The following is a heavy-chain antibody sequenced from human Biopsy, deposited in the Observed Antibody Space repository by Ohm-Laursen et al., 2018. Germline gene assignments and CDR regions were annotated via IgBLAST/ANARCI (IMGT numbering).Heavy chain of an antibody. J-gene: IGHJ1*01. D-gene: IGHD4-23*01. V-gene: IGHV4-59*11. CDR1: GGSFTGHY. CDR2: ISYTGYT. Sequence: TLSLTCSVSGGSFTGHYWSWIRQPPGKGLEWIGHISYTGYTSYKSSLKSRVTISLDTSRKHFSLRLTSLAAADTAVYYCARGSNEYGGLYFPHWGQGTLVTVSS. CDR3: ARGSNEYGGLYFPH.